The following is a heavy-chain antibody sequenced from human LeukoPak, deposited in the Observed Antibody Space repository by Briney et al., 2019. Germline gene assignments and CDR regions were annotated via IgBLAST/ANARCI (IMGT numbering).Heavy chain of an antibody. CDR2: IHYDGARS. CDR3: ATYGAGTYVD. D-gene: IGHD3-10*01. CDR1: GFTFSGYG. Sequence: GGSLRLSCAASGFTFSGYGMHWVRQAPGKGLEWVAFIHYDGARSYYADSVKGRFTISRDNSRNTLYLQMNSLRAEDTAKYYCATYGAGTYVDWGQGTLVTVSS. J-gene: IGHJ4*02. V-gene: IGHV3-30*02.